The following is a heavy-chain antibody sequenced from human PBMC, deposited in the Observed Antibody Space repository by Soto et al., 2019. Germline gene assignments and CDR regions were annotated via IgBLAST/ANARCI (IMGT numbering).Heavy chain of an antibody. Sequence: GGSLRLSCAASGFTLSSYAMHWVRQAPGKGLEWVAVISYDGSNKYYADSVKGRFTISRDNSKNTLYLQMNSLRAEDTAVYYCARDWNSDYWGQGTLVTVSS. CDR2: ISYDGSNK. CDR1: GFTLSSYA. D-gene: IGHD1-7*01. CDR3: ARDWNSDY. V-gene: IGHV3-30-3*01. J-gene: IGHJ4*02.